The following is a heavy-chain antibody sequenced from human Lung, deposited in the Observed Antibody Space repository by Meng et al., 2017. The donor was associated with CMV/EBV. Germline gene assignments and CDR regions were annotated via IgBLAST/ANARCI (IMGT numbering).Heavy chain of an antibody. CDR1: GFTFSSYW. D-gene: IGHD2-15*01. V-gene: IGHV3-7*01. Sequence: GGSLRLSCEASGFTFSSYWMSWVRQAPGKGLEWVANIKKDGSEKKYVDSVKGRFTISRDNAKNSLYLQMNSLRAEDTAVYYCARDYPVVVQDSGQGTLVTVSS. CDR3: ARDYPVVVQD. J-gene: IGHJ1*01. CDR2: IKKDGSEK.